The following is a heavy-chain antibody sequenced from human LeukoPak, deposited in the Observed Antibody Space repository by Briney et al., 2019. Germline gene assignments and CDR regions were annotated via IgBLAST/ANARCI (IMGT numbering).Heavy chain of an antibody. D-gene: IGHD2-8*02. CDR3: SKGKNTGVYSSYHN. CDR2: IKQDGSEK. Sequence: PGGSLRLSCAASGFTFSSYWMSWVRQAPGKGLEWVANIKQDGSEKYYVDSVKGRFTISRDNAKNSLYLQMNSLRAEDTAVYYCSKGKNTGVYSSYHNWGKEPLVSVS. CDR1: GFTFSSYW. V-gene: IGHV3-7*01. J-gene: IGHJ4*02.